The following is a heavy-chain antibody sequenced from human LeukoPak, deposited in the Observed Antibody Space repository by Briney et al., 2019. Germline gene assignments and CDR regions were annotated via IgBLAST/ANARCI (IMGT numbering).Heavy chain of an antibody. CDR2: IYTSGST. CDR3: ARLSTVTTSFDY. D-gene: IGHD4-17*01. J-gene: IGHJ4*02. Sequence: PSETLSLTCAVYGGSFSGNYWSWIRQPAGKGLEWIGRIYTSGSTNYNPSLKSRVTMSVDTSKNQFSLKLSSVTAADTAVYYCARLSTVTTSFDYWGQGTLVTVSS. V-gene: IGHV4-59*10. CDR1: GGSFSGNY.